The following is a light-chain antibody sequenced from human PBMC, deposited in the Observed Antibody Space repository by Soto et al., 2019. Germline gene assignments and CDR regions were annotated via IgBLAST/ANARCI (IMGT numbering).Light chain of an antibody. CDR2: GAS. CDR1: QSVSSY. Sequence: EIVFTPSPATLSFSPGERATPFRRASQSVSSYLAWYQQTPGQAPRLLIYGASTRATGIPVRFSGSASGTEFTLTISSLQSEDFTVYYCQQYNKWPLTFGQGTKVDIK. J-gene: IGKJ1*01. V-gene: IGKV3-15*01. CDR3: QQYNKWPLT.